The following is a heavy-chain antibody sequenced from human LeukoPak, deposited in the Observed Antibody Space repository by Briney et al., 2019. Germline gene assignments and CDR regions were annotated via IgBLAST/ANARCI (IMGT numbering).Heavy chain of an antibody. D-gene: IGHD1-26*01. V-gene: IGHV3-53*04. CDR3: ARGEWEHGYFDL. CDR2: IYSGGST. J-gene: IGHJ2*01. Sequence: GGSLSLSCAGCGFIDSSNYMSWVRQAAGKGLAGVAVIYSGGSTYYADSVKGRFTISRHNSKNTLYLQMNSLRAEDTAVDYCARGEWEHGYFDLWGRGTLVTVSS. CDR1: GFIDSSNY.